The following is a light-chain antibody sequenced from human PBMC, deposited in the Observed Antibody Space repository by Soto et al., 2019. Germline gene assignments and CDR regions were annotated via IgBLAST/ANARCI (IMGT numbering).Light chain of an antibody. J-gene: IGKJ1*01. V-gene: IGKV3-15*01. CDR2: DIS. CDR1: QSVSSN. CDR3: QQYFDWPPWT. Sequence: EIVMTQSPATLSVSPGERATLSCRASQSVSSNLAWYQQKPGQAPRLLIYDISVRATGIPARFSGSGSGTEFTLTISSLQSEDFAVYYCQQYFDWPPWTFGQGTKVDIK.